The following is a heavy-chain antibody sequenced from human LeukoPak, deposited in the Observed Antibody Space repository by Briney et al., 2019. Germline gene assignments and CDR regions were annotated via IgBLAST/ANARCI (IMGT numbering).Heavy chain of an antibody. V-gene: IGHV4-39*01. CDR3: ARATTVASPAY. CDR2: IYYSGSI. Sequence: PTETLSLTCSVSGVSISSSRYYSGWIRQPPGTGLEWIGSIYYSGSIYYNPSLKSRVTISVDTSKNQFSLKLISVTVAETAVYYCARATTVASPAYWGQGTLVTASS. J-gene: IGHJ4*02. CDR1: GVSISSSRYY. D-gene: IGHD4-17*01.